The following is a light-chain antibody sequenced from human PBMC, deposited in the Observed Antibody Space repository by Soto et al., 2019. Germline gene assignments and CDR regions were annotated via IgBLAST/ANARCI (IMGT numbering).Light chain of an antibody. CDR3: QQYGSSIT. CDR1: QSVSSSY. J-gene: IGKJ5*01. V-gene: IGKV3-20*01. CDR2: AAS. Sequence: EIVLSQSPGTLSLSPEEGATLSCRASQSVSSSYLAWYQQKPGQAPRLLIYAASSRATGIPDRFSGSGSGTDFTLTINRLEPEDFAVYYCQQYGSSITFGQGTRLEIK.